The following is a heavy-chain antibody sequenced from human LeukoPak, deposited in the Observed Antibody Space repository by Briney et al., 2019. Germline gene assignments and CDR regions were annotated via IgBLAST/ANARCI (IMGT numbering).Heavy chain of an antibody. CDR1: GGSITSSTYY. Sequence: SETLSLTCTVSGGSITSSTYYWGWIRQPPGKGLEWIGSIYYSGTTYYNPSLKSRVTISVDTSKNQFSLKVSSVTAADTAVYYCVRQSLLVATSNPTFDYWGQGTLVTVSS. J-gene: IGHJ4*02. CDR3: VRQSLLVATSNPTFDY. V-gene: IGHV4-39*01. D-gene: IGHD5-12*01. CDR2: IYYSGTT.